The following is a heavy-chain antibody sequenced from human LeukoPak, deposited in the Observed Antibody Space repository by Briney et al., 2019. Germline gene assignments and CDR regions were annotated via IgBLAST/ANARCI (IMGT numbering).Heavy chain of an antibody. J-gene: IGHJ4*02. CDR2: IYYSGTT. D-gene: IGHD3-10*01. CDR1: GGSISNYY. V-gene: IGHV4-59*01. CDR3: ARDLYGGTGTYCDY. Sequence: PSETLSLTCTVSGGSISNYYWSWIRQPPGKGPEWIGYIYYSGTTTYNPSLRSRVTISVDTSKNQFSLKLSSVTAADTAVYFCARDLYGGTGTYCDYWGQGTLVTASS.